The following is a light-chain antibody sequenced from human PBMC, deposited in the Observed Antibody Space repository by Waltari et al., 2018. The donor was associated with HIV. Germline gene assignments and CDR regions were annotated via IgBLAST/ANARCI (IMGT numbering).Light chain of an antibody. CDR2: GAS. J-gene: IGKJ4*02. V-gene: IGKV3-20*01. Sequence: EIVLTQSPGTLSLSPGERATLSCRASQSVSSNYLVWYQQKSGQAPRLLIYGASSRATGIPDRFSGSGSGTDFTLTISRLEPEDFAVYYCQQYGSPALAVGGGTKVEIK. CDR3: QQYGSPALA. CDR1: QSVSSNY.